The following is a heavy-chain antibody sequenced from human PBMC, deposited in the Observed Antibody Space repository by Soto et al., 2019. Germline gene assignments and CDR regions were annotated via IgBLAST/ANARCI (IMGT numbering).Heavy chain of an antibody. CDR1: GFTFSFYA. J-gene: IGHJ4*02. CDR2: ISDSGVYT. V-gene: IGHV3-23*01. Sequence: SLRLSCAASGFTFSFYAMTWVRQAPGKGLEWVSSISDSGVYTYYTDSVKGRFTVSRDNAKKMLFLEMNSLRGDDTAVYFCATVKASVNYWGQGALVTVSS. D-gene: IGHD5-12*01. CDR3: ATVKASVNY.